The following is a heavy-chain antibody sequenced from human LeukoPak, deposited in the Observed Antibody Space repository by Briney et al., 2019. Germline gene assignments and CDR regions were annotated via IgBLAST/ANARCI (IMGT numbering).Heavy chain of an antibody. D-gene: IGHD2-15*01. CDR3: AKTSVGEGRIIGSGYFDN. J-gene: IGHJ4*02. CDR2: ISTGSSYT. CDR1: GFTFSDYY. V-gene: IGHV3-11*03. Sequence: GGSLRLSCAASGFTFSDYYMSWIRQAPGRGLEWVSYISTGSSYTNYADSVKGRFTISRDNAKNSLYLQMNSLRAEDTAVYYCAKTSVGEGRIIGSGYFDNWGQGTLVTVSS.